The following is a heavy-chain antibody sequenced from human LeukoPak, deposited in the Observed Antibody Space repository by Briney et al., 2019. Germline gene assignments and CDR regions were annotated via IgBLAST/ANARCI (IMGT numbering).Heavy chain of an antibody. CDR2: IYYSGST. Sequence: SETLSLTCTVSGGSISSYYWSWIRQPPGKGLEWIDYIYYSGSTKYNPSLKSRVTISVDTSKNQFSLKLSSVTAADTAVYYCARYASGSYYRGIDYWGQGTLVTVSS. CDR1: GGSISSYY. CDR3: ARYASGSYYRGIDY. V-gene: IGHV4-59*12. J-gene: IGHJ4*02. D-gene: IGHD1-26*01.